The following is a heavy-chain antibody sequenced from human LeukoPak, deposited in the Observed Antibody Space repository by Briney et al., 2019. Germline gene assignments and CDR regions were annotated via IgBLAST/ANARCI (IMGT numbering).Heavy chain of an antibody. Sequence: GGSLRLSCEASGISSDDYGMSWVRQAPGKGLEWVSGINWDGGATSYADSVKGQFTISRDNANNFLYLQMNSLRAEDTAFYYCARDLSSTWYSLAYWGQGTLVTVSS. CDR3: ARDLSSTWYSLAY. CDR1: GISSDDYG. D-gene: IGHD2-2*01. J-gene: IGHJ4*02. V-gene: IGHV3-20*04. CDR2: INWDGGAT.